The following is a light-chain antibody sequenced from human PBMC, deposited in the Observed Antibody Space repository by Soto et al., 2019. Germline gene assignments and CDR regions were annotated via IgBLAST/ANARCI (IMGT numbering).Light chain of an antibody. J-gene: IGKJ4*01. CDR1: EDISSY. V-gene: IGKV1-9*01. CDR3: QQVKRSPLT. CDR2: GAS. Sequence: DIQLTQSPSFLSASVGDRVSITCRASEDISSYLAWYQRKPGKAPKVLISGASTLQSGVQSSFSGSGSGTEFTLTISSLQPEDFATYYCQQVKRSPLTFGGGTKVEIK.